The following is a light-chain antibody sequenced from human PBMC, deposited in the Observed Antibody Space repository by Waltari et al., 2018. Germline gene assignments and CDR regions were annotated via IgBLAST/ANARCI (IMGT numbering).Light chain of an antibody. J-gene: IGLJ1*01. CDR3: HVWHPHVDPGV. CDR1: NIGTYS. Sequence: SYVVTQPPSVSVAPGETATITCGGDNIGTYSVHWYQQKAGQAPGLVIFYDRDRPSGIPDGLSGSNSGNTATLTISRVEAGDEARYYCHVWHPHVDPGVFGTGTEVTVL. CDR2: YDR. V-gene: IGLV3-21*04.